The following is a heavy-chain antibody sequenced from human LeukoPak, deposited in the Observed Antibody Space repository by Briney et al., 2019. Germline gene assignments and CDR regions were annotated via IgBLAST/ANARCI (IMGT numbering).Heavy chain of an antibody. CDR2: ISSSSSTI. CDR1: GFTFSSYS. J-gene: IGHJ4*02. CDR3: ARLGIITAAGSNDY. D-gene: IGHD6-13*01. Sequence: GGSLRLSCAASGFTFSSYSMNWVRQAPGKGLEWVSYISSSSSTIYYADSVKGRFTISRDNAKNSLYLQMNSLRAEDTAVYYCARLGIITAAGSNDYWGQGTLVTVSS. V-gene: IGHV3-48*04.